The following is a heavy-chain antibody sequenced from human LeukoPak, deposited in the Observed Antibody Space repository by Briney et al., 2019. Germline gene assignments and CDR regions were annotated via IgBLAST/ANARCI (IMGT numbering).Heavy chain of an antibody. CDR1: GFTFSSYG. Sequence: PGGSLRLSCAASGFTFSSYGMSWVRQAPGKGLEWVSAISTSGGSTYYADSVKGRFTISRDNSKNTLYLQMNSLRAEDTAVYYCARGPAAPGYWGQGTLVTVSS. V-gene: IGHV3-23*01. CDR3: ARGPAAPGY. CDR2: ISTSGGST. D-gene: IGHD2-2*01. J-gene: IGHJ4*02.